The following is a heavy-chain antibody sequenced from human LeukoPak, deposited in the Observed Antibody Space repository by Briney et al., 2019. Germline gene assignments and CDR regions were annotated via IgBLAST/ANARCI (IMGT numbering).Heavy chain of an antibody. V-gene: IGHV4-39*01. D-gene: IGHD5-24*01. CDR1: GGSISSSNYC. Sequence: SETLSLTCTVSGGSISSSNYCWSWIRQPPGKGLEWIGNVFYSGTTYYYPSLKSRVTISVDTSKNQFSLKLSSVTAADTAVYYCARAQRDGYNQIDYWGQGTLVVVSS. J-gene: IGHJ4*02. CDR2: VFYSGTT. CDR3: ARAQRDGYNQIDY.